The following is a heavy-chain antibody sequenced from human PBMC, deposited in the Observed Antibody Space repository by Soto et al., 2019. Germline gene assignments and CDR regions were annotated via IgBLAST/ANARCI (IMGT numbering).Heavy chain of an antibody. Sequence: EVQLVESGGGLVQPGGSLRLSCVASGFSFSNYWMSWVRQAPGKGLEWVANLNQDGSEINYVDSVKGRFAISRDNAKNSLLLQMNSLRAEDIAVYYCARDGGYSTFDCWGQGTLVTVSS. V-gene: IGHV3-7*01. D-gene: IGHD6-13*01. CDR1: GFSFSNYW. CDR2: LNQDGSEI. CDR3: ARDGGYSTFDC. J-gene: IGHJ4*02.